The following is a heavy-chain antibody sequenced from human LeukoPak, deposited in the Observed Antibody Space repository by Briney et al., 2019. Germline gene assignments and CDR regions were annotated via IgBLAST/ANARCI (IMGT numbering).Heavy chain of an antibody. CDR2: ILSDGSKE. J-gene: IGHJ4*02. Sequence: GGSLRLSCAASGFTFSSYGMHWVRQAPGKGLEWVAVILSDGSKEFYTDSVKGRFTISRDNSKNTLYLQMNSLRAEDTAVYYCAKAGVVATIVAVDYWGQGTLVTDSS. CDR1: GFTFSSYG. CDR3: AKAGVVATIVAVDY. V-gene: IGHV3-30*02. D-gene: IGHD5-12*01.